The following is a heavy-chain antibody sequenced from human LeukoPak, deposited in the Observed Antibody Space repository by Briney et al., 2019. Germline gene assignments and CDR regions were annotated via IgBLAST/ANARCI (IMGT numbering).Heavy chain of an antibody. V-gene: IGHV3-33*06. CDR2: IWYDGSNK. CDR3: AKDLHYDSSGPISDP. CDR1: GFTFSRYG. Sequence: PGRSLRLSCAASGFTFSRYGMHWVRQAPGKGLEWVAVIWYDGSNKYYADSVKGRFTISRDNSKNTLYLQMNSLRAEDTAVYYCAKDLHYDSSGPISDPWGQGTLVTVSS. D-gene: IGHD3-22*01. J-gene: IGHJ5*02.